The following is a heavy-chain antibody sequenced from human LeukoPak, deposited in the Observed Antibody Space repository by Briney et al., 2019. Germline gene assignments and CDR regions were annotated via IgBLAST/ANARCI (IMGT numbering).Heavy chain of an antibody. CDR1: GGTFSSYA. J-gene: IGHJ4*02. CDR3: ARCDFGGMNIFDY. D-gene: IGHD3-16*01. Sequence: SVKVSCKASGGTFSSYAISWVRQAPGQGLEWMGGIIPIFGTANYAQKFQGRVTITTDESTSTAYMELSSLRSEDTAVYYCARCDFGGMNIFDYWGQGTLVTVSS. CDR2: IIPIFGTA. V-gene: IGHV1-69*05.